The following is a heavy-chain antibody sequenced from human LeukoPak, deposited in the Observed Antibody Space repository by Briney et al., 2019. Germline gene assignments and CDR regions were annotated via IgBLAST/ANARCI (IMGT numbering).Heavy chain of an antibody. V-gene: IGHV3-74*01. D-gene: IGHD5-18*01. J-gene: IGHJ4*02. CDR2: INSDGSST. Sequence: HPGGSLRLSCAASGFTFSSYWMHWVRQAPGKGLVWVSRINSDGSSTNYADSVKGRLTISRDNAKNSLYLQMNSLRAEDTAVYYCARAGTAMVAYWGQGTLVTVSS. CDR3: ARAGTAMVAY. CDR1: GFTFSSYW.